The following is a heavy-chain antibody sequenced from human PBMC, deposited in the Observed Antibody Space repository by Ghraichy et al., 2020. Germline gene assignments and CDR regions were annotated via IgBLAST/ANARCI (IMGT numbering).Heavy chain of an antibody. CDR3: ARGPLGTVVTY. J-gene: IGHJ4*02. Sequence: SETLSLTCAVSGGSFGGFFWNWIRQPPGKGLEWIGEINHTGSTNYHPSLKSRVTISVGRSKNQFSLRLTSVTAADTAVYYCARGPLGTVVTYWGPGTLVSVSS. CDR1: GGSFGGFF. CDR2: INHTGST. V-gene: IGHV4-34*01. D-gene: IGHD4-23*01.